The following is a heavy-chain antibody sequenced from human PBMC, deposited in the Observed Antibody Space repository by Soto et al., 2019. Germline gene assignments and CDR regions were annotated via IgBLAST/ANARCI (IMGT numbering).Heavy chain of an antibody. V-gene: IGHV1-18*01. CDR2: ISGYNGNT. CDR1: GYTFTNYG. J-gene: IGHJ6*02. Sequence: QVQVVQSGDEVKKPGASVKVSCKASGYTFTNYGFSWVRQAPGQGLEWMGWISGYNGNTKYAEKFQGRVTMTTDTSTSTAHMELMSLRSEDTAVYYCARAGQAPYYYYGMDVWGQGTAVTVSS. CDR3: ARAGQAPYYYYGMDV.